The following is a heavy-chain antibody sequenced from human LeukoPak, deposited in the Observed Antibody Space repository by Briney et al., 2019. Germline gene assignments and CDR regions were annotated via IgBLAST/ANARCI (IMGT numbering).Heavy chain of an antibody. CDR2: IYYSGST. V-gene: IGHV4-30-4*08. D-gene: IGHD4-17*01. J-gene: IGHJ5*02. CDR3: ARDDGDDRDWFDP. CDR1: GGSISSGDYY. Sequence: PSQTLSLTCTVSGGSISSGDYYWSWIRQPPGKGLEWIGYIYYSGSTYYNPSLKSRVTISVDTSKSQFSLKLSSVTAADTAVYYCARDDGDDRDWFDPWGQGTLVTVSS.